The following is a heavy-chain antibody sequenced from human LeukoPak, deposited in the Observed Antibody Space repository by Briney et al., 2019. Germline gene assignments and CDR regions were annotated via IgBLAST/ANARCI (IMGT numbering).Heavy chain of an antibody. CDR1: GYTFTSYD. J-gene: IGHJ5*02. CDR2: MNPNNGNT. CDR3: ARPAVAGTGDWFDL. D-gene: IGHD6-19*01. V-gene: IGHV1-8*01. Sequence: ASVKVSCKASGYTFTSYDINWVRQATGQGLEWMGWMNPNNGNTGYAQKFQGRVTMTSNTSISTAYMELSSLRSEDKAAYYCARPAVAGTGDWFDLWGQGTLVTVSS.